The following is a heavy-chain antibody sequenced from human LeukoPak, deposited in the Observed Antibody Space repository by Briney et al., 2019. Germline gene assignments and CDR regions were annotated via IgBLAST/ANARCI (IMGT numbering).Heavy chain of an antibody. Sequence: SETLSLTCTVSGGSISSYYWSWIRQPPGKGLEWIGYIYYSGSTNHNPSLKSRVTISVDTSKNQFSLKLSSVTAADTAVYYCAKLLYDAFDIWGQGTMVTVSS. J-gene: IGHJ3*02. D-gene: IGHD2-2*02. CDR3: AKLLYDAFDI. V-gene: IGHV4-59*01. CDR1: GGSISSYY. CDR2: IYYSGST.